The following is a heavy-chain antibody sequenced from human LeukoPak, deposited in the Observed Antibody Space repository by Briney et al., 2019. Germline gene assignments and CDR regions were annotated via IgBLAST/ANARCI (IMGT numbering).Heavy chain of an antibody. CDR1: GYTFTSYD. CDR3: ARGQTNWFGELLNY. D-gene: IGHD3-10*01. CDR2: MNPNSDNT. J-gene: IGHJ4*02. V-gene: IGHV1-8*01. Sequence: ASVKVSCKASGYTFTSYDINWVRQATGQGLEWMGWMNPNSDNTGYAQKFQGRVTMTRNTSISTAYMELSSLRSEDTAVYYCARGQTNWFGELLNYWGQGTLVTVSS.